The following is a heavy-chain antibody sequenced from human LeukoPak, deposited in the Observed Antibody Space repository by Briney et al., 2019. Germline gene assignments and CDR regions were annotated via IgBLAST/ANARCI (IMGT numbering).Heavy chain of an antibody. CDR2: IRSKAYGGTT. Sequence: QSGGSLRLSCAASGFTFSSYAMSWFRQAPGKGLEWVGFIRSKAYGGTTEYAASVKGRFTISRDDSKSIAYLQMNSLKTEDTAVYYCTRDHVRFEAFHIWGQGTMVTVSS. D-gene: IGHD3-3*01. CDR1: GFTFSSYA. V-gene: IGHV3-49*03. CDR3: TRDHVRFEAFHI. J-gene: IGHJ3*02.